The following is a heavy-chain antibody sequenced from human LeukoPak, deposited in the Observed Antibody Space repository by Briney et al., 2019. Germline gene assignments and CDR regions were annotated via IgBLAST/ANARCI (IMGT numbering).Heavy chain of an antibody. CDR1: GGSFSGYY. V-gene: IGHV4-34*01. J-gene: IGHJ5*02. CDR2: INHSGST. CDR3: ARGPIVVVPDAISSFDP. D-gene: IGHD2-2*01. Sequence: SETLSLTCAVYGGSFSGYYWSWIRQPPGKGLEWIGEINHSGSTNYNPSLKSRVTISVDTSKNQFSLKLSSVTAADTAVYYCARGPIVVVPDAISSFDPWGQGTLVTVSS.